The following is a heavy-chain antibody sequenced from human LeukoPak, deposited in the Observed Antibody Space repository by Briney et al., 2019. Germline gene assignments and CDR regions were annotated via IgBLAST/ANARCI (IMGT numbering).Heavy chain of an antibody. CDR2: IYNSGNT. CDR1: GVSISGYY. V-gene: IGHV4-59*08. Sequence: SETLSLTCTVSGVSISGYYWSWIRQPPGKGLEWIGYIYNSGNTNYNPSLKSRVTISVDTSKNQFSLKLSSVTAADTAVYYCARAAYGSGGYLFEYWGHGTLVTVSS. D-gene: IGHD3-10*01. CDR3: ARAAYGSGGYLFEY. J-gene: IGHJ4*01.